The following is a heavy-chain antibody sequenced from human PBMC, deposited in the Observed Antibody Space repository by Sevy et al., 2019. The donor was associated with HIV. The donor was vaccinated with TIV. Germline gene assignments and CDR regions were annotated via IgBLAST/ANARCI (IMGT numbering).Heavy chain of an antibody. V-gene: IGHV3-7*01. Sequence: GGSLRLSCAASGFTFSSYWMTWVRQAPGKGLEWVANIKQDMSEKYYADSVKGRFTISRDNAWNSLYLLMESLRAEDTAVYYCARAQQVTMLVVIGGLYFDFWGQGTLVTVSS. CDR3: ARAQQVTMLVVIGGLYFDF. CDR2: IKQDMSEK. CDR1: GFTFSSYW. J-gene: IGHJ4*02. D-gene: IGHD3-22*01.